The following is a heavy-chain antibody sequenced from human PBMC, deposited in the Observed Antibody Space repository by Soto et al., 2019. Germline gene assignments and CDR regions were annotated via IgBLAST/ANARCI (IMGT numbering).Heavy chain of an antibody. D-gene: IGHD3-10*01. V-gene: IGHV3-23*01. Sequence: GGSLRLSCAASGFTFSSYAMSWVRQAPGKGLEWVSAISGSGGSTYYAASGKGRFTISRDNSKNTLYLQMNSLRAEDTAVYYCAKDRDYYGSGSYYDYWGQGTLVTVSS. CDR1: GFTFSSYA. CDR2: ISGSGGST. CDR3: AKDRDYYGSGSYYDY. J-gene: IGHJ4*02.